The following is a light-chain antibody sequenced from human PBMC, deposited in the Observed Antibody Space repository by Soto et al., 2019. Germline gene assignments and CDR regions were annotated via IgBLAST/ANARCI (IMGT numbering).Light chain of an antibody. CDR1: QSVSSN. J-gene: IGKJ1*01. CDR2: GAS. Sequence: EIVMTQSPATLSVSPGERATLSCRASQSVSSNLAWYQQKPGQAPRLLIYGASTRANGIPASFSGSGSGTEFTLTISSLQSEDFAVYYCQQYKSWPSGTFGQGTKVDIK. CDR3: QQYKSWPSGT. V-gene: IGKV3-15*01.